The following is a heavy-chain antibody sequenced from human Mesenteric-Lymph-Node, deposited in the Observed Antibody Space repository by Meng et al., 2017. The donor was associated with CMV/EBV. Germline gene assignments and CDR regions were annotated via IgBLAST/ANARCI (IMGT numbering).Heavy chain of an antibody. J-gene: IGHJ4*02. V-gene: IGHV3-7*01. CDR2: INQDGSEK. CDR3: ARKIAAGGPAFDY. Sequence: GGSLRLSCSASGFTFREYEMHWVRQAPGKGLEWVANINQDGSEKYYVDSVKGRFTISTDNAKNSLYLQMNSLRDEDTAVYYCARKIAAGGPAFDYWGQGALVTVSS. D-gene: IGHD6-13*01. CDR1: GFTFREYE.